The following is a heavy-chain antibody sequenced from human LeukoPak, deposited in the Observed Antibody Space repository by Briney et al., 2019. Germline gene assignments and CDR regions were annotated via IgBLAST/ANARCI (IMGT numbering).Heavy chain of an antibody. CDR3: ARVCPAGTKYGFDY. CDR2: INWNGGST. D-gene: IGHD6-13*01. CDR1: GFTFDDYG. V-gene: IGHV3-20*04. Sequence: GGSLRLSCAASGFTFDDYGMSWVRQAPGKGLEWVSGINWNGGSTGYADSVKGRFTISRDNAKNSLYLQMNSLRAEDTALYYCARVCPAGTKYGFDYWGQGTLVTVSS. J-gene: IGHJ4*02.